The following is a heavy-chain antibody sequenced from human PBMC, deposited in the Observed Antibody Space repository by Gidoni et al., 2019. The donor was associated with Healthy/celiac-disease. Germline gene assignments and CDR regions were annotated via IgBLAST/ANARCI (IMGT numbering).Heavy chain of an antibody. CDR3: AKEEIAHSRRYYGSGSDH. V-gene: IGHV1-24*01. Sequence: VRLVQSGAAVKKPGASVKVSWKVSGYARTELSMHWVRQAPVRGLEWLGGFDPEDGETIYAQKFQGRVTMTEDTSTDTAYMEMSSLRSEDTAVYYCAKEEIAHSRRYYGSGSDHGGQGTLVTVSS. D-gene: IGHD3-10*01. J-gene: IGHJ4*02. CDR1: GYARTELS. CDR2: FDPEDGET.